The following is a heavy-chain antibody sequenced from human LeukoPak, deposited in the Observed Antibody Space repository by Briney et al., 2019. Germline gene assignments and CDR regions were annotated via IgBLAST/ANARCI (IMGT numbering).Heavy chain of an antibody. CDR2: ISAYNGNT. V-gene: IGHV1-18*01. CDR1: GYTFTSYG. CDR3: ARYDYGDYVFDY. J-gene: IGHJ4*02. D-gene: IGHD4-17*01. Sequence: ASVNVSCKASGYTFTSYGIGWVRQAPAQGLEGMGWISAYNGNTNYAQNLQGTVTMTTDTSTSTAYIELRSLRSDDTAVYYCARYDYGDYVFDYWGQGTLVTVSS.